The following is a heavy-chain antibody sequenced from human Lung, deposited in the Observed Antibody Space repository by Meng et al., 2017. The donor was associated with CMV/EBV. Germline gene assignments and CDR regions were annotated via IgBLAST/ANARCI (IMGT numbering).Heavy chain of an antibody. Sequence: YSMNGVRQAPGKGLEWVSSISSSSSYIYYADSVKGRFTISRDNAKNSLYLQMNSLRAEDTAVYYCARTSLEGHYYDSSGYYGNWFDPWGQGTLVTVSS. CDR3: ARTSLEGHYYDSSGYYGNWFDP. V-gene: IGHV3-21*01. CDR2: ISSSSSYI. CDR1: YS. D-gene: IGHD3-22*01. J-gene: IGHJ5*02.